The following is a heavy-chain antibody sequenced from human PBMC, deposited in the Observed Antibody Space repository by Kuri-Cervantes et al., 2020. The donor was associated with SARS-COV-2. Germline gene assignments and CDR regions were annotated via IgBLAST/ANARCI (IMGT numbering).Heavy chain of an antibody. J-gene: IGHJ4*02. Sequence: GESLKISCAASGFTFSSYGMHWVRQAPGKGLEWVAVIWYGGSNKYYADSVKGRFTISRDNSKNTLYLQMNSLRAEDTAVYYCARDRAGYCSSTSCFRRYDSSGYYILWGQGTLVTVSS. CDR1: GFTFSSYG. CDR2: IWYGGSNK. CDR3: ARDRAGYCSSTSCFRRYDSSGYYIL. V-gene: IGHV3-33*08. D-gene: IGHD2-2*01.